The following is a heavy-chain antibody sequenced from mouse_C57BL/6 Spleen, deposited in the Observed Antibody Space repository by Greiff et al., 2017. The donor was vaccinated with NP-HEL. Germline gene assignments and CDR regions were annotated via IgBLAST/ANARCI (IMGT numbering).Heavy chain of an antibody. Sequence: EVKLMESGGGLVKPGGSLKLSCAASGFTFSSYAMSWVRQTPEKRLEWVATISDGGSYTYYPDNVKGRFTISRDNAKNNLYLQMSHLKSEDTAMYYGARDDPYDYGSSPWFAYWGQGTLVTVSA. CDR2: ISDGGSYT. D-gene: IGHD1-1*01. CDR3: ARDDPYDYGSSPWFAY. V-gene: IGHV5-4*01. CDR1: GFTFSSYA. J-gene: IGHJ3*01.